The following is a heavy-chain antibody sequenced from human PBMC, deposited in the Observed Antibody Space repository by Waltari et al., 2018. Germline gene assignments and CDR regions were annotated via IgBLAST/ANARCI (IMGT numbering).Heavy chain of an antibody. CDR3: ARTPPSVTTDY. V-gene: IGHV4-38-2*01. Sequence: QVQLQESGPGLVKPSETLSLTCAVSGYSISSGYYWGWIRQPTGKGLEWIGSIYHSGRTYYSPALKSRVTISVDTSKNQFALKLSSVTAADTAVYYCARTPPSVTTDYWGQGTLVTVSS. D-gene: IGHD4-17*01. CDR2: IYHSGRT. J-gene: IGHJ4*02. CDR1: GYSISSGYY.